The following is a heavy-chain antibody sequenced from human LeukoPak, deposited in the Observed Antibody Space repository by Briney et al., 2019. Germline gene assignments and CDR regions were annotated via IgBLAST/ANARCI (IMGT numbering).Heavy chain of an antibody. D-gene: IGHD1-1*01. CDR2: INHRGDT. CDR3: ARGPTISETGYFDY. CDR1: GGSFSSYY. J-gene: IGHJ4*03. Sequence: SETLSLTCAVYGGSFSSYYWSWISQSPGKGLKWIAEINHRGDTNYNPSVKSRVTISVDTSKNQFSLKVTSLTAADTAVYYCARGPTISETGYFDYWGQGTLVTVSS. V-gene: IGHV4-34*01.